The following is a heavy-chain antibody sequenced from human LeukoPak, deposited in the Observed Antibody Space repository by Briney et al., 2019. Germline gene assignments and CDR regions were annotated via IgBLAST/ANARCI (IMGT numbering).Heavy chain of an antibody. Sequence: GGSLRLSCAAPGFTVSTNYLSWVRHAPGKGLEWVSIIYSGGSTYYAGSVKGRFTISRDNSKNTLYLQMNSLRAEDTAVYFCARTDVFRGYSGFDADYWGQGTLVTVSS. CDR3: ARTDVFRGYSGFDADY. J-gene: IGHJ4*02. D-gene: IGHD5-12*01. CDR1: GFTVSTNY. CDR2: IYSGGST. V-gene: IGHV3-66*01.